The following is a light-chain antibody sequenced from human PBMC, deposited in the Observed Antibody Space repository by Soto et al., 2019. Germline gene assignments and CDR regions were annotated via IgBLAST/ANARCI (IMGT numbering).Light chain of an antibody. J-gene: IGKJ4*01. V-gene: IGKV1-5*01. Sequence: DILMTQSPSPLSTSVGDRVTITFRASQSLSGRLAWYQQKPGQAPKLLIHDASTLQSGVPSRFSGSGSGTEFTLTISSLQPDDFATYFCQQSYEYPLTFGGGTKVEIK. CDR2: DAS. CDR3: QQSYEYPLT. CDR1: QSLSGR.